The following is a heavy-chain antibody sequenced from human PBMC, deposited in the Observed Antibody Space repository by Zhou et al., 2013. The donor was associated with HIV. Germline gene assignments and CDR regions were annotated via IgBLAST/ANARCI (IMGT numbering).Heavy chain of an antibody. CDR2: IIPIFGTT. CDR3: AHSPRRASSSEY. J-gene: IGHJ4*02. D-gene: IGHD6-6*01. Sequence: QVQLVQSGAEVKKPGSSVKVSCKVSGGTFSTYAISWVRQAPGQGLEWMGGIIPIFGTTNYAQNFQGRVTITADESTSTAYLELSSLTSEDTAVYYCAHSPRRASSSEYWGQGTLVTVSS. V-gene: IGHV1-69*12. CDR1: GGTFSTYA.